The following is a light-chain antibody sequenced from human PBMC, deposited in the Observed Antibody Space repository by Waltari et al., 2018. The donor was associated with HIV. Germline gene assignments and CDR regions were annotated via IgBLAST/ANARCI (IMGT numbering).Light chain of an antibody. CDR3: QQTYSGPWT. J-gene: IGKJ1*01. CDR1: HTISRL. V-gene: IGKV1-39*01. Sequence: DMQMSPSPSSLSASVGERVTVTCRANHTISRLLNWYQHKPGKAPNLLISSPSNLHSGVPSRCGSSGSETDCALTISSLQPVHFAVYYCQQTYSGPWTFGQGTKIDIK. CDR2: SPS.